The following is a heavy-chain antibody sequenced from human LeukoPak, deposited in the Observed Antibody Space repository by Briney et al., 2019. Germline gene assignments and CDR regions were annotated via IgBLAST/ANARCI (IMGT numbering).Heavy chain of an antibody. CDR1: GFTFSSYA. V-gene: IGHV3-23*01. CDR3: ARAIAVAQTVYYGMDV. D-gene: IGHD6-19*01. Sequence: GGSLRLSCAASGFTFSSYAMSWVRQAPGKGLEWVSAISGSGGSTYYADSVKGRFTISRDNSKNTLYPQMNSLRAEDTAVYYCARAIAVAQTVYYGMDVWGQGTTVTVSS. J-gene: IGHJ6*02. CDR2: ISGSGGST.